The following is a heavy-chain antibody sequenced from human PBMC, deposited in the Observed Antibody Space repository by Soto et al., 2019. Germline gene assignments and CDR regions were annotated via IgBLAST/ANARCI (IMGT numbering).Heavy chain of an antibody. CDR2: FDPEDGET. Sequence: ASVKVSCKVSGYTLTELSMHWVRQAPGKGLEWMGGFDPEDGETIYAQKFQGRVTMTEDTSTDTAYMELSSLRSEDTAVYYCAAAPSQYYPDYYYMDVWGKGTTVTVSS. J-gene: IGHJ6*03. CDR3: AAAPSQYYPDYYYMDV. D-gene: IGHD3-10*01. V-gene: IGHV1-24*01. CDR1: GYTLTELS.